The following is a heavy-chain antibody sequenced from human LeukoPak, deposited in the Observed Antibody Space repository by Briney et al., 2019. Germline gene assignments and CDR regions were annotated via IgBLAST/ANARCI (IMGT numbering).Heavy chain of an antibody. J-gene: IGHJ3*02. CDR1: EFTFSTYA. D-gene: IGHD3-10*01. CDR2: INDDGRTT. Sequence: GGSLRLSCAASEFTFSTYAMTWVRQAPGEGLVWVSRINDDGRTTTYADSVKGRITISRDNAKNTLYLQMSSLRVEDTAVYYCARSGITMVGGASIGLLTFDIWGPGTMVTVSP. V-gene: IGHV3-74*03. CDR3: ARSGITMVGGASIGLLTFDI.